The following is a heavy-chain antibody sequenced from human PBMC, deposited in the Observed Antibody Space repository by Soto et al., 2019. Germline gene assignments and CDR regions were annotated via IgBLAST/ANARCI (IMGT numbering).Heavy chain of an antibody. V-gene: IGHV5-51*03. CDR1: GYSFTSYW. CDR2: IYPGDSDT. Sequence: GESLKISCKGSGYSFTSYWIGWVRQMPGKGLEWMGIIYPGDSDTRYSPSFQGQVAFSADKSISTAYLQWSGLKASDTAIYYCARRLSTGLFFDFWGQGTLVTVSS. D-gene: IGHD6-19*01. J-gene: IGHJ4*02. CDR3: ARRLSTGLFFDF.